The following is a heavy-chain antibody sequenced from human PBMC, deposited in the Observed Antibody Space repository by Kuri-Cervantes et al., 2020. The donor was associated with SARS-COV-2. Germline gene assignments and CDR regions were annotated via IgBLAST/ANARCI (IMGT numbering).Heavy chain of an antibody. D-gene: IGHD3-10*01. Sequence: SETLSLTCTVSGGSISSYYWSWIRQPPGKGLEWIGYIYYSGSTNYNPSLKSRVTISVDTSKNQFSLKLSSVTAADTAVYYCARTTYGSGSYWDDAFDIWGQGTMVTVSS. J-gene: IGHJ3*02. V-gene: IGHV4-59*12. CDR1: GGSISSYY. CDR3: ARTTYGSGSYWDDAFDI. CDR2: IYYSGST.